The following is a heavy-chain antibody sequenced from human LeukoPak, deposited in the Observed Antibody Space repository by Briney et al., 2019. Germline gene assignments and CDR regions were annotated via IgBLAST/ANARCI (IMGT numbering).Heavy chain of an antibody. CDR3: AIDPYYYDSSTFLSK. D-gene: IGHD3-22*01. Sequence: SGGSLRLSCAASGFTFSTYGMTWVRQTPGKGLEWVSAISGSGYSTYYADSVKGRFTISRDNSKNTVYLHMNSLRADDTAVYYCAIDPYYYDSSTFLSKWGQGTLVTVSS. V-gene: IGHV3-23*01. CDR1: GFTFSTYG. CDR2: ISGSGYST. J-gene: IGHJ4*02.